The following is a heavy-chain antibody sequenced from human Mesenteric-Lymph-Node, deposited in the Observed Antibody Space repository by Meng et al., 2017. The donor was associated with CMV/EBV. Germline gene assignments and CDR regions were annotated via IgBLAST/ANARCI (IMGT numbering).Heavy chain of an antibody. V-gene: IGHV4-61*08. CDR1: SSGDYY. D-gene: IGHD3-10*01. CDR2: INYSGRT. Sequence: SSGDYYLNWIRQPPGKGLEWIANINYSGRTNYDPSLKSRVTISLDTSKNQFSLKLSSVTAADTAVYYCARLDYFYNSGSYYWNFDYWGQGTLVTVSS. CDR3: ARLDYFYNSGSYYWNFDY. J-gene: IGHJ4*02.